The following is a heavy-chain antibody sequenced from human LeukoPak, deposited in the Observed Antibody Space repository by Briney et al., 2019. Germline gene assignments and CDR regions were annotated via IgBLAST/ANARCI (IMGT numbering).Heavy chain of an antibody. D-gene: IGHD6-13*01. CDR2: INPSGGST. CDR1: GYTFTSYY. V-gene: IGHV1-46*01. J-gene: IGHJ2*01. Sequence: ASVKVPCKASGYTFTSYYMHWVRQAPGQGLEWMVIINPSGGSTSYAQKFQGRVTMTRDTYTSTVYMDLSSLRSGHTAVYYCARGLIAAAHRFFPLWARGPLVTVSS. CDR3: ARGLIAAAHRFFPL.